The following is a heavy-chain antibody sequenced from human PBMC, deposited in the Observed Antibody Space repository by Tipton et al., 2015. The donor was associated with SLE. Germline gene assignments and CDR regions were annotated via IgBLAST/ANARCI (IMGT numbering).Heavy chain of an antibody. D-gene: IGHD5-18*01. V-gene: IGHV4-59*08. CDR1: GGSISSYF. J-gene: IGHJ4*02. CDR3: ARVDTAMVFPFGGYYLDY. Sequence: LRLSCTVSGGSISSYFWSWIRQSPGKGLEWIGYIYYRGSTSHNPSLKSRVTISVDTSKNQFSLRLSSVTAADTAVYYCARVDTAMVFPFGGYYLDYWGQGILVTVSS. CDR2: IYYRGST.